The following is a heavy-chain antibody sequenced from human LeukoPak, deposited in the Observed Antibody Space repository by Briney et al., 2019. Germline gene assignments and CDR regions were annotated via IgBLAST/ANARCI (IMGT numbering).Heavy chain of an antibody. D-gene: IGHD3-10*01. CDR3: ARGAYGSGWEAFDI. Sequence: ASVNVSCKASGYTFTGYYMHWVRQAPGQGLEWMGWVNPNSGGKNYEQNFQGRVTMTRDTSISTAYMELSRLRSDDTAVYYCARGAYGSGWEAFDIWGQGTMVTVCS. CDR2: VNPNSGGK. CDR1: GYTFTGYY. J-gene: IGHJ3*02. V-gene: IGHV1-2*02.